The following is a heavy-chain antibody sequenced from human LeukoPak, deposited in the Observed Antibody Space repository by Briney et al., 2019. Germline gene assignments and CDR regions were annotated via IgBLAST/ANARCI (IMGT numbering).Heavy chain of an antibody. D-gene: IGHD6-19*01. CDR3: ARQGSGWYHNWFDP. V-gene: IGHV4-59*05. CDR2: IYYSGST. J-gene: IGHJ5*02. CDR1: DDSITMYY. Sequence: SETLSLTCTVSDDSITMYYWTWIRQPPGKGLEWIGSIYYSGSTYYNPSLKSRVTISVDTSKNQFSLKLSSVTAADTAVYYCARQGSGWYHNWFDPWGQGTLVTVSS.